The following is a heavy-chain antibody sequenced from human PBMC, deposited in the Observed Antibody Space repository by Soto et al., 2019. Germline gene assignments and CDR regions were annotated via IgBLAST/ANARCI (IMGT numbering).Heavy chain of an antibody. V-gene: IGHV3-23*01. J-gene: IGHJ6*02. CDR1: GFTFNNYA. Sequence: RLSCAATGFTFNNYAMTWVRQAPGKGLEWVSGISDNGASTFYAGPVKGRFTISRDNSNNILSLVMNSLRAEDTALYYCAKAHQAAAASYGMDVWGQGTTVTVSS. CDR2: ISDNGAST. CDR3: AKAHQAAAASYGMDV. D-gene: IGHD6-13*01.